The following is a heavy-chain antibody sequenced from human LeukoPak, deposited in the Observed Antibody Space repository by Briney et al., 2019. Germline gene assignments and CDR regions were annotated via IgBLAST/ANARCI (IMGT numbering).Heavy chain of an antibody. CDR1: GYTFNSYA. Sequence: ASVKVSCKASGYTFNSYAMNWVRQAPGKELEWMGWINTNTGNPTYAQGVTGRFVFSLDTSVSTAYLQISSLRADDTAVYYCARVGGNLWFGELCYGFDPWGQRALVTVSS. J-gene: IGHJ5*02. CDR3: ARVGGNLWFGELCYGFDP. V-gene: IGHV7-4-1*02. D-gene: IGHD3-10*01. CDR2: INTNTGNP.